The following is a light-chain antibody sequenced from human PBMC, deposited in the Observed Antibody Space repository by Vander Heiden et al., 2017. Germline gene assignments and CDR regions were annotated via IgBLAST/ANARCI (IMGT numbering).Light chain of an antibody. CDR3: QQYGSSPHT. CDR2: GAS. Sequence: EIVLTPSPGTLSLSPGERATLSCRASQSVSSSYLAWYQQKPGQAPRLLIYGASSRATGIPDRFSGSESGTDFTLTISRLEPEDFAVYSCQQYGSSPHTFGQGTKLEIK. J-gene: IGKJ2*01. V-gene: IGKV3-20*01. CDR1: QSVSSSY.